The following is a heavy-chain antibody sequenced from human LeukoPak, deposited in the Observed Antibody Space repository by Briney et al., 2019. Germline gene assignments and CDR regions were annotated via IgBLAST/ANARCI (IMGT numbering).Heavy chain of an antibody. CDR2: IYTSGST. J-gene: IGHJ4*02. D-gene: IGHD1-26*01. V-gene: IGHV4-4*07. CDR1: GGSISSYY. CDR3: ARAYGGSLLGYFDY. Sequence: SETLSLTCTVSGGSISSYYWSWIRQPAGKGLEWIGRIYTSGSTNYNPSLKSRVTISVDKSKNQFSLKLSFVTAADTAVYYCARAYGGSLLGYFDYWGQGTLVTVSS.